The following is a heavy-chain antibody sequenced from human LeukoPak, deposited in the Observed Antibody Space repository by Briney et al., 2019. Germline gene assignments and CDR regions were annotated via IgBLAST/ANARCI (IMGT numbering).Heavy chain of an antibody. CDR1: GFTFSSYS. CDR3: AREYCSGGSCYPHY. V-gene: IGHV3-21*01. J-gene: IGHJ4*02. Sequence: GGSLRLSCAASGFTFSSYSMNWARQAPGKGLEWVSSISSSSSYIYYADSVKGRFTISRDNAKNSLYLQMNSLRAEDTAVYYCAREYCSGGSCYPHYWGQGTLVTVSS. CDR2: ISSSSSYI. D-gene: IGHD2-15*01.